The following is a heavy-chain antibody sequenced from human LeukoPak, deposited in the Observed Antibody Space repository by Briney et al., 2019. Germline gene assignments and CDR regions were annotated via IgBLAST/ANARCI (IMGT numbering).Heavy chain of an antibody. Sequence: GGSLRLSCAASGFTFSRHGMHWVRQAPGKGLEWVAVISYDRSNKHYADSVKGRFTISRDNSKNTLYLQMNSLRAEDTAVYYCAKDPIWWNYFDYWGQGTLVTVSS. CDR2: ISYDRSNK. D-gene: IGHD2-8*02. CDR3: AKDPIWWNYFDY. J-gene: IGHJ4*02. CDR1: GFTFSRHG. V-gene: IGHV3-30*18.